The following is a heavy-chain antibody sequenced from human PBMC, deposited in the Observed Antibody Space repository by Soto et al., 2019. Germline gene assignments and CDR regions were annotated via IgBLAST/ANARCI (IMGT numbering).Heavy chain of an antibody. CDR1: GFSLTSGVG. CDR2: IYWDDDK. CDR3: AHIDPEIVTVGGHGGFDY. D-gene: IGHD5-12*01. J-gene: IGHJ4*02. V-gene: IGHV2-5*02. Sequence: QITLKESGPTLVRPPQTLTLTCTFSGFSLTSGVGVGWIRHPPGKALEWLALIYWDDDKRYSPSLKNRLTITKDTSKNQVVLTMPNVGPVDTATYFCAHIDPEIVTVGGHGGFDYWGQGTLVTVSS.